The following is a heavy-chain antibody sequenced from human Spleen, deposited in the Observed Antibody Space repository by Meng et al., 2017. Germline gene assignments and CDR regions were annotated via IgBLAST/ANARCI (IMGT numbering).Heavy chain of an antibody. J-gene: IGHJ4*02. CDR2: IDPSGGGT. CDR3: ARGLGSSWSSYFEY. Sequence: QVQVVQAGAEVKKPGASVKLSCKASGHSFTSYYMHWVRQAPGQGLECLGTIDPSGGGTSYAQLFQGRVTMTRDTSTSTVSMELSSLTSEDTAVYYCARGLGSSWSSYFEYWGQGTLVTVSS. V-gene: IGHV1-46*01. D-gene: IGHD6-13*01. CDR1: GHSFTSYY.